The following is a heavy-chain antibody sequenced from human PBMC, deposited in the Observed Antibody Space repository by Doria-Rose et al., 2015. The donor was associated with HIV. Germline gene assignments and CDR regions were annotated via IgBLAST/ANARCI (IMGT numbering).Heavy chain of an antibody. CDR3: ARGLLRGGWNDVDYYYGMDV. V-gene: IGHV4-34*01. Sequence: QVQLQQWGAGLVKPSETLSLTCAVFGGSFSGYYWSWIRQPPGEGLEWIGGRNHSGSTNDKTSLKSRVTISLDTSKNLFSLKLSSVTAADTAVYYCARGLLRGGWNDVDYYYGMDVWGQGTTVTVSS. D-gene: IGHD1-1*01. CDR1: GGSFSGYY. CDR2: RNHSGST. J-gene: IGHJ6*02.